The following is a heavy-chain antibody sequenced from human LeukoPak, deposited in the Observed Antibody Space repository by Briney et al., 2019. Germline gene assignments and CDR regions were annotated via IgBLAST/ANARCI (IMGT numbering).Heavy chain of an antibody. CDR3: ARYYDSSGTSFDY. Sequence: SETLSLTCTVSGGSISSGGYYWSWIRQHPGKGLEWIGYIYYSGSTYCNPSLKSRVTISVDTSKNQFSLKLSSVTAADTAVYYCARYYDSSGTSFDYWGQGTLVTVSS. CDR2: IYYSGST. J-gene: IGHJ4*02. V-gene: IGHV4-31*03. CDR1: GGSISSGGYY. D-gene: IGHD3-22*01.